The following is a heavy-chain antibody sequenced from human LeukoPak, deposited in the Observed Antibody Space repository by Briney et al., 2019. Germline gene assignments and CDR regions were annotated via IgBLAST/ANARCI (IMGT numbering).Heavy chain of an antibody. CDR1: GGSFSGYY. CDR2: INHSGST. D-gene: IGHD6-13*01. V-gene: IGHV4-34*01. CDR3: AREQLAAAGTSGWFDP. J-gene: IGHJ5*02. Sequence: PSETLSLTCAVYGGSFSGYYWSWIRQPPGKGLEWIGEINHSGSTNYNPSLKSRVTISVDTSKNQFSPKLSSVTAADTAVYYCAREQLAAAGTSGWFDPWGQGTLVTVSS.